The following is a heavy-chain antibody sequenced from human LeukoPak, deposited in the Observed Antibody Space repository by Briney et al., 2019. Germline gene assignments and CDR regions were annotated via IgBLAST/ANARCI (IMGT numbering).Heavy chain of an antibody. CDR2: IYYSGST. J-gene: IGHJ6*03. Sequence: PSETLSLTCTVSGGSISSYYWSWIRKPPGKGLGWIGYIYYSGSTNYNPSLKSRVTISVDTSKNQFSLKLSSVTAADTAVYYCARAQYDRSYYYMDVWGKGTTVTV. V-gene: IGHV4-59*01. CDR1: GGSISSYY. CDR3: ARAQYDRSYYYMDV. D-gene: IGHD1-1*01.